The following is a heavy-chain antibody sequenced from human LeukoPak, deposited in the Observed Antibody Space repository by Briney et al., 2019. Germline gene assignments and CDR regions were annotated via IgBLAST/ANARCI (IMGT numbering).Heavy chain of an antibody. CDR2: ISSSSSYI. CDR1: GFTFGSYS. D-gene: IGHD3-10*01. V-gene: IGHV3-21*01. J-gene: IGHJ4*02. CDR3: ARATPMVRGAPFDY. Sequence: GGSLRPSCAASGFTFGSYSMNWFAQAPGKGRGWVSSISSSSSYIYYADSVKGRFTISRDSAKNSLYLQMNSLRAEDTAVYYCARATPMVRGAPFDYWGQGTLVTVSS.